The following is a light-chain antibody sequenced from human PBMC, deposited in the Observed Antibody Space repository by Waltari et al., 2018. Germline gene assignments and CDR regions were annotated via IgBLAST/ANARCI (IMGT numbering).Light chain of an antibody. Sequence: GDRVTITCRANQSISSDLNLYQQKQGKSPKLLIYAASSLQSGVPSRFSGSRSGTAFTLTIRSLQPEDFATYYCQQCYSTLMYTFGQGTKLEIK. CDR1: QSISSD. CDR3: QQCYSTLMYT. V-gene: IGKV1-39*01. J-gene: IGKJ2*01. CDR2: AAS.